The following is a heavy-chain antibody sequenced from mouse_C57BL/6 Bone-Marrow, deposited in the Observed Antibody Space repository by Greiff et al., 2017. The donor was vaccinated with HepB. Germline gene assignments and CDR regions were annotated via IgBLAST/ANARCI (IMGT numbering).Heavy chain of an antibody. J-gene: IGHJ3*01. D-gene: IGHD2-3*01. V-gene: IGHV1-82*01. CDR3: ARSAIYDGYYGFAY. CDR2: IYPGDGDT. Sequence: QVQLQQSGPELVKPGASVKISCKASGYAFSSSWMNWVKQRPGKGLEWIGQIYPGDGDTNYNGKVKGKATLTADKSSSTAYMQLSSLTSEDSAVYFCARSAIYDGYYGFAYWGQGTLVTVSA. CDR1: GYAFSSSW.